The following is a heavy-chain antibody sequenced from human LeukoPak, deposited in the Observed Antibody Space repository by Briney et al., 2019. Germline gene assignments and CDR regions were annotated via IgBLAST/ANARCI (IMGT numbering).Heavy chain of an antibody. CDR2: ISHSGGS. D-gene: IGHD2-2*01. J-gene: IGHJ3*02. CDR1: GGSFSGYY. V-gene: IGHV4-34*01. Sequence: PSETLSLTCAVYGGSFSGYYWSWIRQPPGKGLEWIGEISHSGGSNYNPSLKSRVSISVDTSKNQFSLKLTSVTAADTAVYYCARQRVYCTITSCLTDAFDIWGPGTMVSVSS. CDR3: ARQRVYCTITSCLTDAFDI.